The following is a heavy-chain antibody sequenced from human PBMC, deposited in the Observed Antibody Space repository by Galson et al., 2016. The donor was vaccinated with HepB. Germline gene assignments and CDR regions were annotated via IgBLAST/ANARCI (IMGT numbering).Heavy chain of an antibody. D-gene: IGHD3-9*01. CDR3: AKQMSGNVWLFDF. CDR2: ISGGGEST. CDR1: GFTFRNYA. V-gene: IGHV3-23*01. Sequence: SLRLSCAASGFTFRNYAMSWVRQAPGKGPEWLAAISGGGESTSYADSVRGRFTISRDNSKKTLYLQMSSLRAEDTAVYHCAKQMSGNVWLFDFWGQGTVVTVSS. J-gene: IGHJ4*02.